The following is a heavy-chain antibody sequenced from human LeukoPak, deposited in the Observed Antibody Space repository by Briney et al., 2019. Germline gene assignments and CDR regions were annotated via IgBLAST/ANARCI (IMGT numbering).Heavy chain of an antibody. J-gene: IGHJ6*02. V-gene: IGHV1-2*02. CDR1: GYTFTGYY. D-gene: IGHD2-2*01. Sequence: ASVKVSCKASGYTFTGYYMHWVRQAPGQGLEWMGWINPNSGGTNYAQKFQGRVTMTRDTSISTAYMELSRLRSDDTAVYYCARAYCSSTSCYYYYYGMDVCGQGTTVTVSS. CDR2: INPNSGGT. CDR3: ARAYCSSTSCYYYYYGMDV.